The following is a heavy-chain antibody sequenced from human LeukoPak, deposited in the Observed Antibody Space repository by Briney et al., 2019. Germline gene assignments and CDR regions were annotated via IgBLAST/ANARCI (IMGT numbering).Heavy chain of an antibody. CDR1: GGSIRYYY. CDR2: SYYNGTT. V-gene: IGHV4-59*01. J-gene: IGHJ4*02. D-gene: IGHD2-15*01. Sequence: SETLSLTCTVSGGSIRYYYWSWIRQSPGMGLEWIGYSYYNGTTNYNPSLKSRVTISVDMSKNQLSLKMSSVTAADTAVYYCARKGGLFDYWGQGRLVTVSS. CDR3: ARKGGLFDY.